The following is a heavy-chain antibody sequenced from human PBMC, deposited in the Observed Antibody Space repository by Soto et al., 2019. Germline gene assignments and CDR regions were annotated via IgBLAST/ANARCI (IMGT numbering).Heavy chain of an antibody. CDR1: GYIFIDYW. CDR3: ASGYYGSGTPYGMDV. V-gene: IGHV5-10-1*01. D-gene: IGHD3-10*01. Sequence: PGESLKISCKASGYIFIDYWISWVRQMPGKGLEWMGRIDPSDSYTNYSPSFQGHVTISADKSISTAYLQWSSLKASDTAMYYCASGYYGSGTPYGMDVWGQGTTVTVSS. CDR2: IDPSDSYT. J-gene: IGHJ6*02.